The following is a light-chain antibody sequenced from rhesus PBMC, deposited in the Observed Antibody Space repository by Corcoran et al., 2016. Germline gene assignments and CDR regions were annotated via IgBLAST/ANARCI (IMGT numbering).Light chain of an antibody. J-gene: IGKJ1*01. CDR2: EVS. CDR3: MEALEFPWT. Sequence: DIVMTQTPLSLPVTPGEPASISCRSSPSRLAREDGNTYLDWHLQKPGQSPQLLIYEVSNRASGFPDRFSGSGSDNDFTLKTRRVEAEAVGVYSCMEALEFPWTFGHGTKVEI. V-gene: IGKV2-104*02. CDR1: PSRLAREDGNTY.